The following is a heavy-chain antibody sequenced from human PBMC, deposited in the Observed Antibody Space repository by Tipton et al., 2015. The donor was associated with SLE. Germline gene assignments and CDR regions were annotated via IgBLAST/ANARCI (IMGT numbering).Heavy chain of an antibody. D-gene: IGHD2-2*01. J-gene: IGHJ2*01. CDR2: VYYTGIT. CDR3: ARRPPYQPRNEYFDL. V-gene: IGHV4-59*08. Sequence: GLVKPSETLSLICTVSGGSISGYYWSWIRQPPGKGLEWIGYVYYTGITNYKSSLKSRVTMSVDTSKSQFSLKLSSVTATDTAVYYCARRPPYQPRNEYFDLWGRGTLVTVSS. CDR1: GGSISGYY.